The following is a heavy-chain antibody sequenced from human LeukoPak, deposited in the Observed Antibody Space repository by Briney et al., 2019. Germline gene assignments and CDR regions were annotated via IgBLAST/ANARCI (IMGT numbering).Heavy chain of an antibody. Sequence: GGSLRLSCAASGFTFSDYSMNWVRQAPGKGLEWISYVGISSGNTKYADSVKGRFTISGDKAKNSLYLQMNSLRVEDTAVYYCARDTKYAFDNWGQGTLVSVSS. J-gene: IGHJ4*02. CDR3: ARDTKYAFDN. CDR2: VGISSGNT. V-gene: IGHV3-48*01. CDR1: GFTFSDYS. D-gene: IGHD2-2*01.